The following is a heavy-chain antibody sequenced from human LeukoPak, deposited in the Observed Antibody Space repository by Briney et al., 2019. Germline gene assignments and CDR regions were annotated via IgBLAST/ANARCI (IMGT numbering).Heavy chain of an antibody. CDR1: GFTFSDYY. Sequence: GGSLRLSCAASGFTFSDYYMSWIRQAPGKGLEWVSYISSSGSTIYYADSVKGRFTISRDNAKNSLYLQMNSLRAEDTAVYYCARVAKGYSSGWSYYYYMDVWGKGTTVTISS. CDR3: ARVAKGYSSGWSYYYYMDV. CDR2: ISSSGSTI. J-gene: IGHJ6*03. V-gene: IGHV3-11*01. D-gene: IGHD6-19*01.